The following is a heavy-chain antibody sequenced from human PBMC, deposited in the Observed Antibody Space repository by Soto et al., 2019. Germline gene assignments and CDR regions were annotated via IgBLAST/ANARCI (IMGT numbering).Heavy chain of an antibody. V-gene: IGHV1-2*04. Sequence: ASVKVSCKASGYTFTGYYMHWVRQAPGQGLEWMGWINPNSGGTNYAQKFQGWVTMTRDTSISTAYMELSRLRSDDTAVYYCARAPYYDFWSGYSRQYFDYWGQGTLVTVAS. CDR1: GYTFTGYY. D-gene: IGHD3-3*01. CDR3: ARAPYYDFWSGYSRQYFDY. CDR2: INPNSGGT. J-gene: IGHJ4*02.